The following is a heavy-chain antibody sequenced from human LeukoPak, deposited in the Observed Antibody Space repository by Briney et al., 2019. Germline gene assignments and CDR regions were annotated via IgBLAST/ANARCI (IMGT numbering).Heavy chain of an antibody. J-gene: IGHJ6*03. Sequence: SETLSLTCAVYGGSFSGYYWSWIRQPPGKGLEWIGEINHSGSTNYNPSLKSRVTISVDTSKNQFSLKLSSVTAADTAVYYCAGGSVPSYYYMDVWGKGTTVTVSS. CDR2: INHSGST. CDR1: GGSFSGYY. CDR3: AGGSVPSYYYMDV. V-gene: IGHV4-34*01.